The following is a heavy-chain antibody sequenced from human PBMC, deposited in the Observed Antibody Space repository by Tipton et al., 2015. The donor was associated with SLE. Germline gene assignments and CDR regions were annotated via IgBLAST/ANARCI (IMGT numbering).Heavy chain of an antibody. CDR3: ARDVMGRTTTERRTYQYYYYMDF. V-gene: IGHV4-59*01. CDR2: VYYSGIT. D-gene: IGHD1-26*01. CDR1: GDSISPSY. J-gene: IGHJ6*03. Sequence: TLSLTCNVSGDSISPSYWSWIRQPPGKGLEWIAYVYYSGITKYNPSLKSRVTISLDTSKKQFSLTVTSVTAADTAVYYCARDVMGRTTTERRTYQYYYYMDFWGKGTTVTVSS.